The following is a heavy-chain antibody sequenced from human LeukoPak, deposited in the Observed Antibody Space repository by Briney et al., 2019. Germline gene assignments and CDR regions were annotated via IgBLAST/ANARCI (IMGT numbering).Heavy chain of an antibody. V-gene: IGHV3-30*02. D-gene: IGHD4-17*01. CDR3: ATHTGYFDY. CDR1: GFTFSNYG. J-gene: IGHJ4*02. Sequence: GGSLRLSCAASGFTFSNYGMHWVRQAPGKGLEWVTFIRYDGGNKFYADSVKGRFTISRDNSKNTLYLQMNSLRGEDSAVYYCATHTGYFDYWGQGTLVTVSS. CDR2: IRYDGGNK.